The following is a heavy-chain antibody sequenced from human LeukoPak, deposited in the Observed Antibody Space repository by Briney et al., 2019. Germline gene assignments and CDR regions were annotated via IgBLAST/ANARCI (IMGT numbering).Heavy chain of an antibody. CDR1: GFPFSSYS. D-gene: IGHD6-19*01. Sequence: GGSLRLSCAASGFPFSSYSMNWVRQAPGKGLEWVSLISPSTSTIYYADSVKGRFTISRDNAKNSLYLQMNSLRDDDTAVYYCARGRSGWYVDYWGQGTLVTVSS. CDR3: ARGRSGWYVDY. J-gene: IGHJ4*02. V-gene: IGHV3-48*02. CDR2: ISPSTSTI.